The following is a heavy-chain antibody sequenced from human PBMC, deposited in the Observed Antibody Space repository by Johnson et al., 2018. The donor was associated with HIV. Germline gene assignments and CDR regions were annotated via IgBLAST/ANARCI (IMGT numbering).Heavy chain of an antibody. D-gene: IGHD3-3*01. CDR3: AKGYYDSSFGLDM. CDR1: GFTFNDYY. CDR2: ISSSGINI. Sequence: QEQLEESGGGLVKPGGSLRLSCAVSGFTFNDYYMTWIRQAPGRGPEWISYISSSGINIYYADAVKGRFTISRDNAKNALYLQMNSLRAEDTAVYYCAKGYYDSSFGLDMWGQGTMVIVSS. J-gene: IGHJ3*02. V-gene: IGHV3-11*04.